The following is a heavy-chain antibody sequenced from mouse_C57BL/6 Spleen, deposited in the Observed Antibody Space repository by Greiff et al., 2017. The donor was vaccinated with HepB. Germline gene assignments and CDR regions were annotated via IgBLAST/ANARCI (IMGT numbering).Heavy chain of an antibody. CDR3: ARSYYGSSYDWYFDV. V-gene: IGHV1-55*01. J-gene: IGHJ1*03. CDR1: GYTFTSYW. CDR2: IYPGSGST. D-gene: IGHD1-1*01. Sequence: QVHVKQPGAELVKPGASVKMSCKASGYTFTSYWITWVKQRPGQGLEWIGDIYPGSGSTNYNEKFKSKATLTVDTSSSTAYMQLSSLTSEDSAVYYCARSYYGSSYDWYFDVWGTGTTVTVSS.